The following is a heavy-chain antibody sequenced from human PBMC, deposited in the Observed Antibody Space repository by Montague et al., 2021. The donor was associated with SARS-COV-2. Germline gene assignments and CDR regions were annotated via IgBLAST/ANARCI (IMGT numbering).Heavy chain of an antibody. Sequence: SETLSLTCSVSGVSISSGSYYWSRIRQPPGKGLEWIGEINHSGSTNYNPSLKSRVTISVDTSKNQFSLKLSSVTAADTAVYYCARGRTVTTFYYYYYYGMDVWGQGTTVTVSS. J-gene: IGHJ6*02. CDR3: ARGRTVTTFYYYYYYGMDV. V-gene: IGHV4-39*07. D-gene: IGHD4-17*01. CDR1: GVSISSGSYY. CDR2: INHSGST.